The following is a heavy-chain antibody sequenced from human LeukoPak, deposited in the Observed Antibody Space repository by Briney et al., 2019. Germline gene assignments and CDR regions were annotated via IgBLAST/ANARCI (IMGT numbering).Heavy chain of an antibody. CDR1: GFTVSSNY. CDR3: ARDFSYGDYLSVS. D-gene: IGHD4-17*01. J-gene: IGHJ4*02. Sequence: GGSLRLSCAASGFTVSSNYMSWVRQAPGKGLEWVSVIYSGGSTYYADSAKGRFTISRDNSKNTLYLQMNSLRAEDTAVYYCARDFSYGDYLSVSWGQGTLVTVSS. V-gene: IGHV3-53*01. CDR2: IYSGGST.